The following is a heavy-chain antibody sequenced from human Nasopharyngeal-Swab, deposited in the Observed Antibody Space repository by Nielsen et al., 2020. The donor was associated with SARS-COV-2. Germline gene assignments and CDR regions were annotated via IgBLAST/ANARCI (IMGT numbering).Heavy chain of an antibody. J-gene: IGHJ5*02. V-gene: IGHV4-59*01. CDR3: AGGGPGLELFSRFDP. D-gene: IGHD1-7*01. Sequence: WIRQPPGKGLEWIGYIYYSGSTNYNPSLKSRVTISVDTSKNQFSLKLSSVTAADTAVYYCAGGGPGLELFSRFDPWGQGTLVTVSS. CDR2: IYYSGST.